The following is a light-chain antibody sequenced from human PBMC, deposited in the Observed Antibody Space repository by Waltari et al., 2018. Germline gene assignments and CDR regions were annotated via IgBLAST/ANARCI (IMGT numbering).Light chain of an antibody. CDR2: GNN. J-gene: IGLJ3*02. CDR3: QSYDSSLTGSWV. CDR1: GSNIGAGFD. V-gene: IGLV1-40*01. Sequence: QSVLTQPPSVSGAPGPRVTISCTGSGSNIGAGFDVPWSQQLPGTAPKLLVYGNNSRPSGVPDRFSASKSGTSASLAITGLQAEDEADYYCQSYDSSLTGSWVFGGGTKLTVL.